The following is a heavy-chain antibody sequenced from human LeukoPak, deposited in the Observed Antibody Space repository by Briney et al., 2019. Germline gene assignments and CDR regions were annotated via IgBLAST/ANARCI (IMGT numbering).Heavy chain of an antibody. Sequence: GGSLRLSCAASGFTFSDYSMNWVRQAPGKGLDWVSSISSTSTYILYADSVKDRFTISRDNARNSLYLQMNSLRAEDTAVYYCARFETVAAKPIEHWGQGTLVTVSS. CDR1: GFTFSDYS. V-gene: IGHV3-21*01. CDR3: ARFETVAAKPIEH. D-gene: IGHD6-19*01. CDR2: ISSTSTYI. J-gene: IGHJ1*01.